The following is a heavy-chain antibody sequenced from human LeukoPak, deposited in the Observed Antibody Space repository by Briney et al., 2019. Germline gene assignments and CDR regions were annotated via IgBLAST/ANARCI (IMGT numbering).Heavy chain of an antibody. CDR3: ARVIGDILTEDPNWFDP. Sequence: GASVKVSCKASGGTFSSYAISWVRQAPGQGLEWMGGIIPIFGTANYAQKFQGRVTITADKSTSTAYMELSSLRSEDTAVYYCARVIGDILTEDPNWFDPWGQGTLVTVSS. J-gene: IGHJ5*02. V-gene: IGHV1-69*06. D-gene: IGHD3-9*01. CDR1: GGTFSSYA. CDR2: IIPIFGTA.